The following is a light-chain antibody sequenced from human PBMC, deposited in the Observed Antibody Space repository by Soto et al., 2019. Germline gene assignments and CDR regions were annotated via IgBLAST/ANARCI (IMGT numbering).Light chain of an antibody. V-gene: IGKV1-5*03. J-gene: IGKJ1*01. CDR3: QQNNRFWT. CDR2: KAS. Sequence: DIQMTQSPSTLSASVGDRVTITCRASQSISSSLAWYQQKPGKAPKLLIYKASSLESGDPSRFSGSGSGTEYTLTISSVQARGFASYYSQQNNRFWTFGQGTKVEI. CDR1: QSISSS.